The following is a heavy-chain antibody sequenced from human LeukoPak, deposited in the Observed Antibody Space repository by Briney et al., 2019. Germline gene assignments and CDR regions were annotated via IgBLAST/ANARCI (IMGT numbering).Heavy chain of an antibody. D-gene: IGHD5-18*01. Sequence: SETLSLTCTVSGGSISSSSYYWGWIRQPPGTGLEWIGSIYYSGSTYYNPSLKSRVTISVDTSKNQFSLKLSSVTAADTAVYYCARDRGYSYGRFDYWGQGTLVTVSS. CDR1: GGSISSSSYY. CDR2: IYYSGST. V-gene: IGHV4-39*07. J-gene: IGHJ4*02. CDR3: ARDRGYSYGRFDY.